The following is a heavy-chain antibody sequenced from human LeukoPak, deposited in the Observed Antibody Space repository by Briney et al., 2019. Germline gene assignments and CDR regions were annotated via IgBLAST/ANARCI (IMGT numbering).Heavy chain of an antibody. CDR3: ASDFGTAAESYYYYIDV. J-gene: IGHJ6*03. D-gene: IGHD6-13*01. Sequence: GRSLRLSCAASGFTFSSYAMHWVRQAPGKGLEWVAVISYDGSNKYCADSVKGRFTISRDNSKNTLYLQMNSLRAEDTAVYYCASDFGTAAESYYYYIDVSGKGTTVTVSS. V-gene: IGHV3-30*04. CDR1: GFTFSSYA. CDR2: ISYDGSNK.